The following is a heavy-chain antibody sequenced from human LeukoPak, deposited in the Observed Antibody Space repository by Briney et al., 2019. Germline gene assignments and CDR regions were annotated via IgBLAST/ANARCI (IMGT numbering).Heavy chain of an antibody. J-gene: IGHJ5*02. V-gene: IGHV4-31*03. CDR2: IYYSGST. D-gene: IGHD2-2*01. Sequence: SQTLPLTCTVSGGSISSGGYYWSWLRQHPGKGLEWIGYIYYSGSTYYNPSLKSRVTISVDTTKNQFSLKLSSVTAADTAVYYCARDLKHCSSTSCYRLDRLFDPWGQGTLVTVSS. CDR1: GGSISSGGYY. CDR3: ARDLKHCSSTSCYRLDRLFDP.